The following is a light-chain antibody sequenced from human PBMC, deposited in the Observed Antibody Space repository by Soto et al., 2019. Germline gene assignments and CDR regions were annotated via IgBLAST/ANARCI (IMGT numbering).Light chain of an antibody. CDR2: AAS. Sequence: IHMTHSRSFLAASLGYIVTITCRASQSISNYLNWYQQRPGKAPKLLIYAASTLQSGVPSRFSGSGSGTNFTLTISGLQPDDFATYYCQQSYSTPLTFGGGTKVDI. CDR1: QSISNY. CDR3: QQSYSTPLT. J-gene: IGKJ4*01. V-gene: IGKV1-39*01.